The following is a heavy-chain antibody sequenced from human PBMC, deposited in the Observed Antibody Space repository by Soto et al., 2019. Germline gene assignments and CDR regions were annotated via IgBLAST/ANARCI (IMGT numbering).Heavy chain of an antibody. V-gene: IGHV3-74*01. CDR3: ARLNSVAGPL. J-gene: IGHJ4*02. CDR1: GFTFSSHW. Sequence: QLGGSLRLSCAASGFTFSSHWMHWVRQAPGKGLVWVSRINSDERSTTYADSVKGRFTISRDNAKNTLYLQMNSLRAEDTAVYYCARLNSVAGPLWGQGTLVTVSS. CDR2: INSDERST. D-gene: IGHD6-19*01.